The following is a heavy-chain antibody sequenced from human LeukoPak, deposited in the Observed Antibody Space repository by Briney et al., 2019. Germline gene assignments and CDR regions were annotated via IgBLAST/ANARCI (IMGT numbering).Heavy chain of an antibody. CDR2: IRYDGSNK. V-gene: IGHV3-30*02. CDR3: VKRDSGSYMTDP. Sequence: PGGSLRLSCAASGLTVSSFGMHWVRQAPGKGLEWVAFIRYDGSNKYYADSVKGRFTISRDNSDNTLYLHMNSLRAEDTAVYYCVKRDSGSYMTDPWGQGALVTVSS. CDR1: GLTVSSFG. J-gene: IGHJ5*02. D-gene: IGHD1-26*01.